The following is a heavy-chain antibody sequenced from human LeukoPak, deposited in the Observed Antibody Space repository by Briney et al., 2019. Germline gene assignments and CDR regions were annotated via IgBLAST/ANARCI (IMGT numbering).Heavy chain of an antibody. CDR2: IYYSGST. J-gene: IGHJ4*02. CDR1: GGSISGYC. D-gene: IGHD5/OR15-5a*01. Sequence: SETLSLTCTVSGGSISGYCWSWIRQSPGKGLEWIGYIYYSGSTNYNPSLKSRVTISIDTSKKQFSLKLSSVTAADTAAYYCARDHRVYGYFDYWGQGTLVTVSS. V-gene: IGHV4-59*01. CDR3: ARDHRVYGYFDY.